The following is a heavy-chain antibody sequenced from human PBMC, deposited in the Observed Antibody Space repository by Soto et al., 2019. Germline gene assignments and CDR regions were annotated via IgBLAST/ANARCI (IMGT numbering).Heavy chain of an antibody. CDR1: GFTFSSYG. CDR2: ISYDGSNK. Sequence: PGVSLRLSCAASGFTFSSYGMHWVRQAPGKGLEWVAVISYDGSNKYYADSVKGRFTISRDNSKNTLYLQMNSLRAEDTAVYYCAKLWGTSTYDSSGYPIDYWGQGTLVTVSS. D-gene: IGHD3-22*01. V-gene: IGHV3-30*18. J-gene: IGHJ4*02. CDR3: AKLWGTSTYDSSGYPIDY.